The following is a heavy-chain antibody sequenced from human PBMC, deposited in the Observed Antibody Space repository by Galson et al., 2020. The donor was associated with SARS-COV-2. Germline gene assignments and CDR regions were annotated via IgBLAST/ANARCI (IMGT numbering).Heavy chain of an antibody. CDR3: AKEGTGGFDY. J-gene: IGHJ4*02. CDR1: AFPFTRNW. D-gene: IGHD3-16*01. CDR2: IKQDGSVK. V-gene: IGHV3-7*01. Sequence: GGSLRLSCATSAFPFTRNWMAWVRQGPGMGLEWVANIKQDGSVKSYVDFVKGRFTISRDNAKNSVHLQMNSLRVEDTAVYYCAKEGTGGFDYWGQGTPVTVSS.